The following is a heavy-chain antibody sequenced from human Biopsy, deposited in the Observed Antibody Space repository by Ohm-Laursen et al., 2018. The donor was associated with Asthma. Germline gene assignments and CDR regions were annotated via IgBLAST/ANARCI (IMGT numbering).Heavy chain of an antibody. CDR3: ARTIMVRGKYYFDY. Sequence: TQTLTLTCTFSGFSLKTDPVGVGWIRQPPGKALEWLALIDWDDDKYYSTSLKTRLTISKDTSKNQVVLTMTNMDPVDTATYYCARTIMVRGKYYFDYWGQGTLVTVSS. J-gene: IGHJ4*02. CDR1: GFSLKTDPVG. V-gene: IGHV2-70*01. D-gene: IGHD3-10*01. CDR2: IDWDDDK.